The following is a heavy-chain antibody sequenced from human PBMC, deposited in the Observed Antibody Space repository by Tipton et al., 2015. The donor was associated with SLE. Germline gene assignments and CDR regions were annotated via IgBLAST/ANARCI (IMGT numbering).Heavy chain of an antibody. CDR1: GGSISSYY. V-gene: IGHV4-59*08. D-gene: IGHD3-10*01. J-gene: IGHJ5*02. CDR3: ARHVTYYGSGRVWFDP. CDR2: IYYSGSP. Sequence: LRLSCTVSGGSISSYYWSWIRQPPGKGLEWIGYIYYSGSPNYTPSLKSRVTISVDTSKNQFSLKLSSVTAADTAVYYCARHVTYYGSGRVWFDPWGQGTLVTVSS.